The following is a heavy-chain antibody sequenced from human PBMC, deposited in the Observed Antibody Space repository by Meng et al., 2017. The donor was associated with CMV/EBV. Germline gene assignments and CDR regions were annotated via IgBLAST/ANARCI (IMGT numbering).Heavy chain of an antibody. V-gene: IGHV4-34*01. CDR1: GGSFSGYY. CDR3: ARGVGATGKADY. D-gene: IGHD1-26*01. Sequence: VQRQQWGAGLVKPADALSLPCAAYGGSFSGYYWSWIRQPPGKGLEWIGEINHSGSTNYNPSLKSRVTISVDTSKNQFSLKLSSVTAADTAVYYCARGVGATGKADYWGQGTLVTVSS. J-gene: IGHJ4*02. CDR2: INHSGST.